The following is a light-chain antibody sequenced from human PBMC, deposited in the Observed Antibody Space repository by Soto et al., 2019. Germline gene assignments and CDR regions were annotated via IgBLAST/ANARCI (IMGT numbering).Light chain of an antibody. J-gene: IGKJ3*01. CDR3: QQYCSSPVT. V-gene: IGKV3-20*01. Sequence: EIVLTQSPGTLSLSPGERATLSCRASQSVSSSYLAWYQQKPGQAPRLLIYGASSRATGIPDRFSGSGSGTDFTLTISRLEPEAFAVYYCQQYCSSPVTFGPGTKVDIK. CDR1: QSVSSSY. CDR2: GAS.